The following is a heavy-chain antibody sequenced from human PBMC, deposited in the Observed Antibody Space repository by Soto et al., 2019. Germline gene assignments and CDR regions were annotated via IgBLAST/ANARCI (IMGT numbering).Heavy chain of an antibody. J-gene: IGHJ6*03. Sequence: PSETLSLTCSVSGGSISNYYWSWIRQPPGKGLEWIGYIHYTGSTNYNPSLKSRVTMSVDTSKNQFSLKLSSVTAADTAVYYCARRYDFWRGYLPGNYYYYYMDVWGKGTTVTVSS. CDR3: ARRYDFWRGYLPGNYYYYYMDV. CDR2: IHYTGST. D-gene: IGHD3-3*01. CDR1: GGSISNYY. V-gene: IGHV4-59*01.